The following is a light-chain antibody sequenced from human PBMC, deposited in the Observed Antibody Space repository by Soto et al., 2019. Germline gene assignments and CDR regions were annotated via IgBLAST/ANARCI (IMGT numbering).Light chain of an antibody. Sequence: EIVLTQSPGTLSLSPGERATLSCRASQSVSSSYLAWYQQKPGQAPRLLIYGASSRATGIPDRFSGSGSGTDFTLTISRLEPEDLAVYYCQQYGSSPIFRGGTKVEIK. V-gene: IGKV3-20*01. J-gene: IGKJ4*01. CDR2: GAS. CDR1: QSVSSSY. CDR3: QQYGSSPI.